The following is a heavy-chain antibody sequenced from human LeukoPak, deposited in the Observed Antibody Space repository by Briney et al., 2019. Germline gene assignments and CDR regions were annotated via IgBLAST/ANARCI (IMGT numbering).Heavy chain of an antibody. CDR1: GFTFSSYA. CDR3: ARGSGYFLDFDY. V-gene: IGHV3-23*01. D-gene: IGHD3-22*01. J-gene: IGHJ4*02. Sequence: GGSLRLSCAASGFTFSSYAMSWVRQAPGKGLEWVSAISGSGGSTYYADSVKGRFTISRDSSKNTLYLQMNSLRAEDTAVYYFARGSGYFLDFDYWGQGTLVTVSS. CDR2: ISGSGGST.